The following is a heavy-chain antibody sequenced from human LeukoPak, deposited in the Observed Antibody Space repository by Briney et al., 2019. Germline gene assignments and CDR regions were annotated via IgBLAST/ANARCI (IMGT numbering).Heavy chain of an antibody. V-gene: IGHV1-46*01. CDR2: INPSGGST. D-gene: IGHD3-10*01. J-gene: IGHJ4*02. CDR3: ARDWNGQFYYYGSGSPPGYFDY. CDR1: GYTFTSYY. Sequence: ASVKVSCKASGYTFTSYYMHWVRQAPGQGLEWMRIINPSGGSTSYAQKFQGRVTMTRDTSTSTVYMELSSLRSEDTAVYYCARDWNGQFYYYGSGSPPGYFDYWGQGTLVTVSS.